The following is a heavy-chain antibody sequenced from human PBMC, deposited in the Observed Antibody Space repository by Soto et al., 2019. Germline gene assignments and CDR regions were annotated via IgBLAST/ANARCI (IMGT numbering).Heavy chain of an antibody. V-gene: IGHV3-33*06. J-gene: IGHJ4*02. CDR1: GFTFSNYA. CDR3: AKGEHRTGVGAPGDY. CDR2: IWFDGADK. D-gene: IGHD2-2*01. Sequence: GGSLRLSCAASGFTFSNYAMHWVRQAPGKGLEWVAVIWFDGADKYYADSVKGRFTISRDDSKNTHYLQMNSLRAEDTAVYYCAKGEHRTGVGAPGDYWGQGILVTVSS.